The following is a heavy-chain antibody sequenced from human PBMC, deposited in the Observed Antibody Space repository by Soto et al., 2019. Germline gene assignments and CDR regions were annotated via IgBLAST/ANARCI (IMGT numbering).Heavy chain of an antibody. CDR3: AVSYCSSTSCYGWDYYYGMDV. V-gene: IGHV1-2*04. J-gene: IGHJ6*02. Sequence: ASVKVSCKASGYTFTGYYMHWVRQAPGQGLEWMGWINPNSGGTNYAQKFQGWVTMTRDTSISTAYMELSRLRSDDTAVYYCAVSYCSSTSCYGWDYYYGMDVWGQGTTVTVS. D-gene: IGHD2-2*01. CDR2: INPNSGGT. CDR1: GYTFTGYY.